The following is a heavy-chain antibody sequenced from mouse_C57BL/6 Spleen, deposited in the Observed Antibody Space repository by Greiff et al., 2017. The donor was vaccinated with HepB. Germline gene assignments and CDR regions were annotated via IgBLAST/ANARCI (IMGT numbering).Heavy chain of an antibody. CDR3: AREYYYYGSSYDY. D-gene: IGHD1-1*01. Sequence: EVQLQQSGPELVKPGASVKMSCKASGYTFTDYNMHWVKQSHGKSLEWIGYINPNNGDTSYNQKFKGKATLTVNKSSSTAYMELRSLTSADSAVDYCAREYYYYGSSYDYWGQGTTLTVSS. CDR2: INPNNGDT. J-gene: IGHJ2*01. CDR1: GYTFTDYN. V-gene: IGHV1-22*01.